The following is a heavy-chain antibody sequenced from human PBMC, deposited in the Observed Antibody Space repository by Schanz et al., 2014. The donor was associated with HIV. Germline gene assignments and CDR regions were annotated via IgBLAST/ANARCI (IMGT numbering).Heavy chain of an antibody. CDR3: ARGTPTEYYYDSSGYLDY. Sequence: QVQLVESGGRVVQPGRSLRLSCAASGFTFSSYGMHWVRQAPGKGLEWVAVIWFDGSKKYYADSVKGRFTISRDNSKNTLYLQMNSLRAEDTAVYYCARGTPTEYYYDSSGYLDYWGQGTLVTVSS. CDR2: IWFDGSKK. D-gene: IGHD3-22*01. V-gene: IGHV3-33*01. J-gene: IGHJ4*02. CDR1: GFTFSSYG.